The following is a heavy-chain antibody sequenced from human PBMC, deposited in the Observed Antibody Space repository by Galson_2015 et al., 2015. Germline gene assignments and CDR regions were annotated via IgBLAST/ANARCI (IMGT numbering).Heavy chain of an antibody. Sequence: SLRLSCAASGFTFSDYYMSWIRQAPGKGPEWVSYMSSSGSTIYYADSVKGRFTISRGNADNSLYLQMNSLRAEDTAVYYCARNHNFWSGLDYWGQGTLVTVSS. CDR3: ARNHNFWSGLDY. J-gene: IGHJ4*02. D-gene: IGHD3-3*01. CDR2: MSSSGSTI. CDR1: GFTFSDYY. V-gene: IGHV3-11*01.